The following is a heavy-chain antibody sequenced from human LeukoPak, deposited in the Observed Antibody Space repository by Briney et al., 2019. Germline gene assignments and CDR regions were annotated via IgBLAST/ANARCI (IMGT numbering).Heavy chain of an antibody. CDR2: ISSSSSYI. Sequence: GGSLRLSCAASGFTFSSYAMSWVRQAPGKGLEWVSSISSSSSYIYYADSVKGRFTISRDNAKNSLYLQMNSLRAEDTAVYYCATDCSGGSCYYPLFDYWGQGTLVTVSS. CDR3: ATDCSGGSCYYPLFDY. D-gene: IGHD2-15*01. J-gene: IGHJ4*02. V-gene: IGHV3-21*01. CDR1: GFTFSSYA.